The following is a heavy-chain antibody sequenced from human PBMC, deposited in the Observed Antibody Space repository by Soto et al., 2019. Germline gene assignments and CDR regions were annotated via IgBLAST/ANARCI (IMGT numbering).Heavy chain of an antibody. J-gene: IGHJ4*02. CDR2: IDHDGPT. CDR3: VRDSHGYY. CDR1: GFTFSNYW. Sequence: EVQLVESGGGLVQPGGSLRLSCAGSGFTFSNYWMHWVRQAPGKGLEWVSRIDHDGPTDYADSVRGRFTISRDNAENTLYLQMTSLRPEDTAVYYCVRDSHGYYWGQGTLVTVSS. V-gene: IGHV3-74*01. D-gene: IGHD4-17*01.